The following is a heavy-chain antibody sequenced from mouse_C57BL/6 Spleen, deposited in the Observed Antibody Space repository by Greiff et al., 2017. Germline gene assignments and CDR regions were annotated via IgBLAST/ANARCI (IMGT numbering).Heavy chain of an antibody. CDR1: GFTFSSYG. CDR2: ISSGGSYT. Sequence: EVQLQQSGGDLVKPGGSLKLSCAASGFTFSSYGMSWVRQTPEKRLEWVATISSGGSYTYYPDSVKGRFTISRDNAKNTLYLPMSSLKSEDTAMYYCARQDYGSSYLPSYSYAMDYWGQGTSVTVSS. CDR3: ARQDYGSSYLPSYSYAMDY. D-gene: IGHD1-1*01. J-gene: IGHJ4*01. V-gene: IGHV5-6*01.